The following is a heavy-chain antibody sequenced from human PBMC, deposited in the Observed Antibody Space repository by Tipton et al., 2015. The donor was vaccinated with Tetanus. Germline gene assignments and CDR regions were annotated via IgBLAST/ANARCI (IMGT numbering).Heavy chain of an antibody. D-gene: IGHD4-17*01. CDR3: AKDRLDYVLIYYYYGMDV. J-gene: IGHJ6*02. CDR2: ISYDGSNK. Sequence: SLRLSCAVYGGSFSGYYWSWIRQPPGKGLEWVAVISYDGSNKYYADSVKGRFTISRDNSKNTLYLQMNSLRAEDTAVYYCAKDRLDYVLIYYYYGMDVWGQGTTVTVSS. V-gene: IGHV3-30*18. CDR1: GGSFSGYY.